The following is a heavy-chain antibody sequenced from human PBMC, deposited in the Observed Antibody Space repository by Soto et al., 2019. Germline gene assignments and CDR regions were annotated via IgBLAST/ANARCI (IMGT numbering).Heavy chain of an antibody. D-gene: IGHD5-18*01. V-gene: IGHV3-15*07. Sequence: EVQLVESGGGLVKPGGSLRLSCVASGHVFHGAWMNLVRLPPGKGLEWVGRIASNAAGGTADYAAPVKGRFTISRDDSKNMVFLQMDGLKTEDTALYYCWDTLVTGCDFDVWGRGTMVTVSS. J-gene: IGHJ3*01. CDR2: IASNAAGGTA. CDR1: GHVFHGAW. CDR3: WDTLVTGCDFDV.